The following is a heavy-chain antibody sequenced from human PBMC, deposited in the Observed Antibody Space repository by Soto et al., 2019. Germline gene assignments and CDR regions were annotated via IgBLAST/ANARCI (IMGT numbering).Heavy chain of an antibody. CDR3: ARGYGRNFAY. CDR1: GGSFSGYY. J-gene: IGHJ4*02. V-gene: IGHV4-34*01. Sequence: SETLSLTCAIYGGSFSGYYWSWLRQPPGKGLEWIGEINHSGSTNYNPSLKSRVTIPADTSKNQFSLKLSSVTAADTAVYYCARGYGRNFAYWGQGTLVTVSS. CDR2: INHSGST. D-gene: IGHD3-10*01.